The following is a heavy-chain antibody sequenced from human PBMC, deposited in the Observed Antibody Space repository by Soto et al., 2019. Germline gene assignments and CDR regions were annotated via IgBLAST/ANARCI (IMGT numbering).Heavy chain of an antibody. V-gene: IGHV4-59*01. Sequence: LSLTCTVSGGSIGGDSWSWIRQSPGKGLDFIGYIYHSGSTNYNPSLKSRVTISMDTSKNQFSLRLSSVTAADTAVYYCARAGIVQVSYAMDVWGQGTTVTVSS. CDR2: IYHSGST. J-gene: IGHJ6*02. CDR3: ARAGIVQVSYAMDV. CDR1: GGSIGGDS. D-gene: IGHD2-8*01.